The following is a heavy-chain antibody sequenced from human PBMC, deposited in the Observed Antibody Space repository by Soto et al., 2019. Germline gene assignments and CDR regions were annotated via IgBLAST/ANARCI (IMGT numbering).Heavy chain of an antibody. CDR2: INTANGNT. D-gene: IGHD4-17*01. CDR1: GYIFTSYA. Sequence: GASVKVSCKASGYIFTSYALHWVRQAPGQRLEWMGWINTANGNTKYSQKFQGRVTITRDTSASTAYMELNSLRSEDTAVYYCARAKGVALRLNWFDPWGQGTLVTVSS. V-gene: IGHV1-3*04. CDR3: ARAKGVALRLNWFDP. J-gene: IGHJ5*02.